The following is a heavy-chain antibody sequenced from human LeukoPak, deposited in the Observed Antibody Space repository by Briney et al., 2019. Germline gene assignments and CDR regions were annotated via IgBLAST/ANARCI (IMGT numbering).Heavy chain of an antibody. J-gene: IGHJ2*01. D-gene: IGHD4-17*01. CDR2: IYYSGST. CDR1: GGSISSYY. V-gene: IGHV4-59*01. CDR3: ARSGEDYGDYVGYFDL. Sequence: SETLSLTCTVSGGSISSYYWSWIRQPPGKGLEWIGYIYYSGSTNYNPSLKSRVTISVDTSKNQFSLKLSSVTAADTAVYYCARSGEDYGDYVGYFDLWGRGTLVTVPS.